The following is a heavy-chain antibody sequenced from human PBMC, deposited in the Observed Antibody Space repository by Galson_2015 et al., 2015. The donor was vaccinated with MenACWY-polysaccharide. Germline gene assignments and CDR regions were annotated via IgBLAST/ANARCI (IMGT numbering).Heavy chain of an antibody. J-gene: IGHJ4*02. V-gene: IGHV3-7*01. CDR2: IKQDGGEK. CDR1: GFTFSSYW. CDR3: ARMDNYDSSSAY. Sequence: SLRLSCAASGFTFSSYWMNWVRQAPGKGLEWVAHIKQDGGEKYYVGSVKGRFTISRDNAKNSLSLQMNSLRAEDTAVYYCARMDNYDSSSAYWGQGTLVTVSS. D-gene: IGHD3-22*01.